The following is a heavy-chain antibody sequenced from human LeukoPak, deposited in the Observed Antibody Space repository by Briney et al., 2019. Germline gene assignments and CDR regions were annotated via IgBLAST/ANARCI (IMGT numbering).Heavy chain of an antibody. Sequence: SVKVSCKASGGTFSSYAISWVRQAPGQGLEWMGGIIPIFGTANYAQKFQGRVTITADESTSTAYMELCSLRSEDTAVYYCARELRGGSQTWLYFDYWGQGTLVTVSS. CDR2: IIPIFGTA. CDR1: GGTFSSYA. V-gene: IGHV1-69*13. D-gene: IGHD5-12*01. CDR3: ARELRGGSQTWLYFDY. J-gene: IGHJ4*02.